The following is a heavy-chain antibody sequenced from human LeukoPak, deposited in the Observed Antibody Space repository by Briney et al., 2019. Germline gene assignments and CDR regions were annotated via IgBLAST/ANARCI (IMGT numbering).Heavy chain of an antibody. Sequence: GGSLRLSCAASGFTFSSYGMHWVRQAPGKGLEWVAFIRYDGSNKYYADSVKGRFTISRDNSKNTLYLQMNSLRAEDTAVYYCAKDATGYSSSSFDYWGQGTLVTVSS. CDR1: GFTFSSYG. V-gene: IGHV3-30*02. CDR3: AKDATGYSSSSFDY. CDR2: IRYDGSNK. D-gene: IGHD6-13*01. J-gene: IGHJ4*02.